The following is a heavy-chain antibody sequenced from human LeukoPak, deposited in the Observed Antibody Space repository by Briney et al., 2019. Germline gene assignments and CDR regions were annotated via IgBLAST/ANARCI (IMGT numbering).Heavy chain of an antibody. D-gene: IGHD1-7*01. CDR2: IIPIFGTA. CDR3: ARNRGRGTSRYFDY. CDR1: GGTFSSYA. V-gene: IGHV1-69*13. J-gene: IGHJ4*02. Sequence: GASVKVSCKASGGTFSSYAISWVRQAPGQGLEWMGGIIPIFGTANYAQKFQGRVTITADESTSTAYMELSSLRSEDTAVYYCARNRGRGTSRYFDYWGQGTLVIVSS.